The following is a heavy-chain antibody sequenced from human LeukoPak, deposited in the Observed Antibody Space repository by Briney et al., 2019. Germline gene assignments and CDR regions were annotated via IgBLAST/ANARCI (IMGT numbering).Heavy chain of an antibody. D-gene: IGHD1-26*01. J-gene: IGHJ4*02. Sequence: SETLSLTCTVSGGSISSYYWSWIRQPPGKGLEWIGYIYYSGSINYNPSLKSRVTISVDTSKNQFSLKLRSVTAADTAVYYCARYSGSYSGFDYWGQGTRVTVSS. CDR1: GGSISSYY. CDR2: IYYSGSI. CDR3: ARYSGSYSGFDY. V-gene: IGHV4-59*08.